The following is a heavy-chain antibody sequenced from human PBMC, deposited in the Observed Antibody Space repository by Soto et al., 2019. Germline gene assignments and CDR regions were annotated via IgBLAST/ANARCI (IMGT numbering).Heavy chain of an antibody. CDR2: ISGSGLST. Sequence: GGSLRLSCAASGFAFTTYAMNWVRQAPGKGLEWVSLISGSGLSTYYADSVKGRFTISRDNSKNTLYLQMNDLRAEDTAVYYCAKDQGFGNLGAEYFHHWGQGSLVTVSS. D-gene: IGHD3-10*01. J-gene: IGHJ1*01. CDR1: GFAFTTYA. V-gene: IGHV3-23*01. CDR3: AKDQGFGNLGAEYFHH.